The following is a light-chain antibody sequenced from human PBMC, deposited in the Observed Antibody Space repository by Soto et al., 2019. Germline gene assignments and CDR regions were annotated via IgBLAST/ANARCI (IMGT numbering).Light chain of an antibody. CDR2: GAS. CDR3: QRYVSPPIT. J-gene: IGKJ5*01. V-gene: IGKV3-20*01. CDR1: QSVTSSY. Sequence: EIVLTQSPGTLSLSPGERATLSCRASQSVTSSYLAWYKQKPGQAPRLLIYGASSRATGIPDRFSGSVSGTEFPLTISRVEPEEFEGYYCQRYVSPPITFGQGTRLQIQ.